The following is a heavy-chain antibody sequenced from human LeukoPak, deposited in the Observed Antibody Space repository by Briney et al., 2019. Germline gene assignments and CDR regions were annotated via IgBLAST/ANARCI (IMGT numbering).Heavy chain of an antibody. D-gene: IGHD3-22*01. CDR1: GYSFTSYW. V-gene: IGHV5-51*01. J-gene: IGHJ4*02. CDR3: ARLTLYYYDSSGYYDY. Sequence: GESLKISCKGSGYSFTSYWIGWVRQMPGKGLEWMGIIYPGDSDTRYSPSFQGQATISADKSISTAYLQWSSLKASDTAMYYCARLTLYYYDSSGYYDYWGQGTLVTVPS. CDR2: IYPGDSDT.